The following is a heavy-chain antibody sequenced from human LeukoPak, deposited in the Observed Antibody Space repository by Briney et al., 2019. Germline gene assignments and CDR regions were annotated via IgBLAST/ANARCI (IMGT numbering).Heavy chain of an antibody. Sequence: GGSLRLSCAASGFTFSSYWMSWVRQAPGKGLEWVANIKQDGSVKYYVDSVKGRLTISRDNAKNSLYLQMNSLRAEDTAVYYCAREKRGSSSPDYWGQGTLVTVSS. CDR2: IKQDGSVK. V-gene: IGHV3-7*01. CDR3: AREKRGSSSPDY. CDR1: GFTFSSYW. D-gene: IGHD6-6*01. J-gene: IGHJ4*02.